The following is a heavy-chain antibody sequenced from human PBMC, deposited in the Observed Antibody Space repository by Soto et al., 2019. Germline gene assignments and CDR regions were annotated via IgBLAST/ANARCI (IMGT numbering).Heavy chain of an antibody. CDR1: GFTFSSYA. D-gene: IGHD6-19*01. Sequence: GGSLRLSCAASGFTFSSYAMSGVRQAPGKGLEWVSAISGSGGSTYYADSVKVRFTISRDNSKNTLYLQMNSLRAEDTAVYYCPRDSSGLDAFDIWGQGTMVTVSS. J-gene: IGHJ3*02. CDR2: ISGSGGST. CDR3: PRDSSGLDAFDI. V-gene: IGHV3-23*01.